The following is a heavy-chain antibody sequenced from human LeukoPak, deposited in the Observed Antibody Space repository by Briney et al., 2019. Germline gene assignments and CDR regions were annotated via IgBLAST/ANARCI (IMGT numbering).Heavy chain of an antibody. CDR3: ARGPLRYDSSGYCLDY. D-gene: IGHD3-22*01. CDR1: GYTFTGYY. Sequence: GASVKVSCKASGYTFTGYYMHWVRQAPGQGLEWMGWINPNSGGTNYAQKFQGRVTMTRDTSISTAYMELSRLRSDDTAVYYCARGPLRYDSSGYCLDYWGQGTLVTVSS. V-gene: IGHV1-2*02. J-gene: IGHJ4*02. CDR2: INPNSGGT.